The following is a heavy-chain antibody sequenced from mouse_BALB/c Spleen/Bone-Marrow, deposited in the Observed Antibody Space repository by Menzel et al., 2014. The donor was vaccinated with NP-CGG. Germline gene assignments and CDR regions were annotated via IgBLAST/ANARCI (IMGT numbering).Heavy chain of an antibody. CDR1: GFTFSSYG. CDR2: INSNGGST. D-gene: IGHD1-1*01. Sequence: EVKLEESGGGLVQPGGSLKLSCAASGFTFSSYGMSWVRQTPDKRLELVATINSNGGSTYYPDSVKGRFTISRDNAKNTLYLQISSLKSEDTAMYYCARDYYGSSFDYWGQGTTLTVSS. V-gene: IGHV5-6-3*01. CDR3: ARDYYGSSFDY. J-gene: IGHJ2*01.